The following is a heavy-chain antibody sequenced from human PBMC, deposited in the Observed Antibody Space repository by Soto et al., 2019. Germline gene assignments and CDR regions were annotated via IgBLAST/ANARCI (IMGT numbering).Heavy chain of an antibody. CDR1: GGTFSSYA. V-gene: IGHV1-69*13. D-gene: IGHD3-3*01. CDR3: ARDRYRYYDFLTEKYNWFDP. CDR2: IIPIFGTA. Sequence: SVKVSCKASGGTFSSYAISWVRQAPGQGLEWMGGIIPIFGTANYAQKFQGRVTITADESTSTAYMELSSLRSEDTAVYYCARDRYRYYDFLTEKYNWFDPWGQGTLVTVSS. J-gene: IGHJ5*02.